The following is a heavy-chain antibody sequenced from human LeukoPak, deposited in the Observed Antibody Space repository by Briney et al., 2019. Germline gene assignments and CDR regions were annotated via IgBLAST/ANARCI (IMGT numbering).Heavy chain of an antibody. J-gene: IGHJ4*02. D-gene: IGHD3-9*01. CDR3: ARHYDILTGYYNAPAY. Sequence: GGSLRLSCAASGFTFSSYWMTWVRQAPGKGLEWVANIKQDASEKYYVDSVEGRFTISRDNAKNSLYLQMNSLRAEDTAVYYCARHYDILTGYYNAPAYWGQGTLVTVSS. CDR1: GFTFSSYW. V-gene: IGHV3-7*01. CDR2: IKQDASEK.